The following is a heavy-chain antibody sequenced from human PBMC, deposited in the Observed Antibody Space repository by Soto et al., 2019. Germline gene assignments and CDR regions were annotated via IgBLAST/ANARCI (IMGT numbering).Heavy chain of an antibody. CDR1: GFTFSSYD. V-gene: IGHV3-13*01. CDR2: IGTAGDT. J-gene: IGHJ6*03. D-gene: IGHD3-9*01. Sequence: PGGSLRLSCAASGFTFSSYDMHWVRQATGKGLEWVSAIGTAGDTYYPGSVKGRFTISRENAKNSLYLQMNSLRAGDTAVYYCARGRRYDILTGYALEVYYMDVWGKGTTVTVSS. CDR3: ARGRRYDILTGYALEVYYMDV.